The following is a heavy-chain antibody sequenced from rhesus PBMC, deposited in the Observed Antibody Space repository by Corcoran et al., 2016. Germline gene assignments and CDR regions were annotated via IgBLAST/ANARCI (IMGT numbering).Heavy chain of an antibody. CDR1: GGSISRHY. CDR2: ISGSGGST. J-gene: IGHJ4*01. D-gene: IGHD3-9*01. Sequence: QLQLQESGPGLVTPSETLSLTCAVSGGSISRHYWSWIRQPPGQGLEWIGRISGSGGSTDYNPSLKSRVTISTDTSKNQFSLKLSSVTAADTAVYYCARDPNYEDDYGYYYYWGQGGRVTVSS. V-gene: IGHV4-173*01. CDR3: ARDPNYEDDYGYYYY.